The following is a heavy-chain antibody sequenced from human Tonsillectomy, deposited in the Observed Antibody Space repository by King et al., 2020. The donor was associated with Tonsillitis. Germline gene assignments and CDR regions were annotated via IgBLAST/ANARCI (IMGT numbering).Heavy chain of an antibody. CDR2: ISSSSSTI. Sequence: EVQLVESGGGLVQPGGSLRLSCAASGFTFSSYSMNWVRQAPGKGLEWVSYISSSSSTIYYADSVKGQFTISRDNAKNSLYLQMNSLRDEDTAVYYCARAYYGDYRYWFDPWGQGTLVTVSS. CDR3: ARAYYGDYRYWFDP. D-gene: IGHD4-17*01. CDR1: GFTFSSYS. J-gene: IGHJ5*02. V-gene: IGHV3-48*02.